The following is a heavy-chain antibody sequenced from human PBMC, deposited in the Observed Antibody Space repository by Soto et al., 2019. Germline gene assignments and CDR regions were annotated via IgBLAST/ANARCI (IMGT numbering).Heavy chain of an antibody. V-gene: IGHV3-33*01. CDR1: GFTFSSYG. J-gene: IGHJ3*02. CDR2: IWYDGSNK. CDR3: ARDRYSSSWYAFDI. D-gene: IGHD6-13*01. Sequence: QVQLVESGGGVVQPGRSLRLSCAASGFTFSSYGMQWVRQAPGKGLEWVAVIWYDGSNKYYADSVKSRFTISRDNSKNPLYLKMNSLRDEDTAVYYCARDRYSSSWYAFDIWGQGTMVTVSS.